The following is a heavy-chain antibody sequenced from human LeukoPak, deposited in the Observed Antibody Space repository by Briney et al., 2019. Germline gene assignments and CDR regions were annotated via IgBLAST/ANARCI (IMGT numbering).Heavy chain of an antibody. CDR3: ARRERITIFGVVIIGVIDY. Sequence: SETLSLTCAVSGYSISSGYYWGWIRQPPGKGLEWIGSIYHSGSTYYNPSLKSRVTISVDTSKNQFSLKLSSVTAADTAVYYCARRERITIFGVVIIGVIDYWGQGTLVTASS. CDR2: IYHSGST. V-gene: IGHV4-38-2*01. J-gene: IGHJ4*02. CDR1: GYSISSGYY. D-gene: IGHD3-3*01.